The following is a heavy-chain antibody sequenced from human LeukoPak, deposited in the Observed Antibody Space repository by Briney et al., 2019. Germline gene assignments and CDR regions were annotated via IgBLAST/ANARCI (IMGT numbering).Heavy chain of an antibody. J-gene: IGHJ5*02. CDR3: ARQSVVMMAAPFDP. CDR2: ISGSGGGT. D-gene: IGHD2-21*02. V-gene: IGHV3-23*01. Sequence: GGSLRLSCAASGFTFSSYTMTWVRQAPGKGLEWVSAISGSGGGTFYADSVKGRFTISRDNSKNTLYLQMNSLRAEDTAVYYCARQSVVMMAAPFDPWGQGTLATVSS. CDR1: GFTFSSYT.